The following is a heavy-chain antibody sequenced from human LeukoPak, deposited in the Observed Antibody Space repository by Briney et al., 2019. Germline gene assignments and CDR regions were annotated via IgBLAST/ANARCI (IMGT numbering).Heavy chain of an antibody. CDR3: ARGAYSSSWYLRVYFDY. J-gene: IGHJ4*02. Sequence: SETLSLTCTVSGYSISSGCYWGWIRQPPGKGLEWIGYIYYSGSTNYNPSLKSRVTISVDTSKNQFSLKLSSVTAADTAVYYCARGAYSSSWYLRVYFDYWGQGTLVTVSS. CDR2: IYYSGST. CDR1: GYSISSGCY. D-gene: IGHD6-13*01. V-gene: IGHV4-59*01.